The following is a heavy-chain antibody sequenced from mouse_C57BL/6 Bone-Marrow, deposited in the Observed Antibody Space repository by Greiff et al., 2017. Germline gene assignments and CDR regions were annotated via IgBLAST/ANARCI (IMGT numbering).Heavy chain of an antibody. CDR3: TRYHYYGSSYWYFDV. Sequence: VQLQQSGAELVRPGASVTLSCKASGYTFTDYEMHWVKQTPVHGLEWIGAIDPETGGTAYNQKFKGKAILTADKSSSTAYMGLRGLASEDSAVYYRTRYHYYGSSYWYFDVWGTGTTVTVSS. V-gene: IGHV1-15*01. CDR1: GYTFTDYE. D-gene: IGHD1-1*01. CDR2: IDPETGGT. J-gene: IGHJ1*03.